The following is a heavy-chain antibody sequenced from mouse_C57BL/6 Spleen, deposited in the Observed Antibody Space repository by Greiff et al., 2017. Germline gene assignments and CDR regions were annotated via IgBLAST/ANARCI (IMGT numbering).Heavy chain of an antibody. V-gene: IGHV1-81*01. D-gene: IGHD1-1*01. CDR3: ARSGSFTTVVATGDAMDY. Sequence: VQLQQSGAELARPGASVKLSCKASGYTFTSYGISWVKQRTGQGLEWIGEIYPRSGNTYYNEKFKGKATLTADKSSSTAYMELRSLTSVDSAVYVCARSGSFTTVVATGDAMDYWGQGTSVTVSS. J-gene: IGHJ4*01. CDR2: IYPRSGNT. CDR1: GYTFTSYG.